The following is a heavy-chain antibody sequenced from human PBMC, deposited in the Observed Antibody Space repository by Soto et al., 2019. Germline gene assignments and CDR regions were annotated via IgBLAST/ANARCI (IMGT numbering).Heavy chain of an antibody. CDR2: INESGST. D-gene: IGHD5-12*01. J-gene: IGHJ4*02. V-gene: IGHV4-4*02. Sequence: QLQLQESGPGLVKPSGTLSLTCAVSGGSISSSTWWKWIRQPPGKGLEWIGEINESGSTNYNSSLKSRVAISIDRSKNQFSLTLISVTAADTAVYYCASRSGYGFSWGQGTLGTVSS. CDR1: GGSISSSTW. CDR3: ASRSGYGFS.